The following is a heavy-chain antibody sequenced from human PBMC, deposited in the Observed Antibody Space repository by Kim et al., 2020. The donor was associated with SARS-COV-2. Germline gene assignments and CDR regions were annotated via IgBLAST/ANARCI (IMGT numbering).Heavy chain of an antibody. J-gene: IGHJ4*02. D-gene: IGHD6-13*01. CDR3: ARLDSSSWYPTY. CDR2: IDPSDSYT. V-gene: IGHV5-10-1*01. CDR1: GYSFTSYC. Sequence: GESLKISCKGSGYSFTSYCISWGRQMPGKGLEWIGRIDPSDSYTNYSPSFQGHVTISADKSISTAYLQWSSLKASDTAMYYCARLDSSSWYPTYWGQGTLVTVSS.